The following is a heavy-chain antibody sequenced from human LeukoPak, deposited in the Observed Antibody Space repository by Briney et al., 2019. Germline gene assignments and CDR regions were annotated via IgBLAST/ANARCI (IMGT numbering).Heavy chain of an antibody. D-gene: IGHD2-15*01. J-gene: IGHJ4*02. Sequence: GASVKVSCKASGYTFTSYDINWVRQATGQGLEWMGWMNPNSGNTGYAQKFQGRVTMTRNTSISTAYMELSSLRSEDTAVYYCARGVWYCSGGSCSHFDYWGQGTLVTVSS. CDR3: ARGVWYCSGGSCSHFDY. V-gene: IGHV1-8*01. CDR1: GYTFTSYD. CDR2: MNPNSGNT.